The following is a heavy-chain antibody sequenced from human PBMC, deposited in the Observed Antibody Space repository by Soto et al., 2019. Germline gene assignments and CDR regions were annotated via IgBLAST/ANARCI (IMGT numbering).Heavy chain of an antibody. Sequence: QVQLQESGPGLVKPSQTLSLTCTVSGGSLSSGDYYWSWIRQPPGKGLEWVGYIYHSGSTYYNPSLESRVTISVDTSKNQFSLKLSSVTAADTAVYYCAREPCYCSRTSCQVSWFDPWGQGTLVTVSS. CDR1: GGSLSSGDYY. CDR3: AREPCYCSRTSCQVSWFDP. J-gene: IGHJ5*02. CDR2: IYHSGST. D-gene: IGHD2-2*01. V-gene: IGHV4-30-4*01.